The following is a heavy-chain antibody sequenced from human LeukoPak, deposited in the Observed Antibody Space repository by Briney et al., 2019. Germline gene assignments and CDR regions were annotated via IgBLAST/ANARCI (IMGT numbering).Heavy chain of an antibody. V-gene: IGHV1-69*04. Sequence: ASVKVSCKASGGTFSSYAISWVRQAPGQGLEWMGRIIPILGIANYAQKFQGRVTITADKSTSTAYMELSSLRSEDTAVYYCARDGYSYGSHDYWGQGTLVTVSS. J-gene: IGHJ4*02. D-gene: IGHD5-18*01. CDR2: IIPILGIA. CDR1: GGTFSSYA. CDR3: ARDGYSYGSHDY.